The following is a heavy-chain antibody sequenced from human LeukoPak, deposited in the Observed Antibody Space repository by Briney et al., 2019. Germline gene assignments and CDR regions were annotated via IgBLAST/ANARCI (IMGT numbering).Heavy chain of an antibody. CDR2: IIPIFGTA. Sequence: SVKVSCKASGGTFISYAISWVRQAPGQGLEWMGGIIPIFGTANYAQKFQGRVTITADESTSTAYMELSSLRSEDTAVYYCASLSHGDPLLYYYGMDVWGQGTTVTVSS. D-gene: IGHD4-17*01. V-gene: IGHV1-69*13. CDR1: GGTFISYA. CDR3: ASLSHGDPLLYYYGMDV. J-gene: IGHJ6*02.